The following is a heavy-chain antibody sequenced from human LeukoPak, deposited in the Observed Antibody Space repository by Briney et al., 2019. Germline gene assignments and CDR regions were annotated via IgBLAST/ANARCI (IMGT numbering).Heavy chain of an antibody. D-gene: IGHD3-16*01. CDR2: INPNSGGT. Sequence: AASVKVSCKASGYTFTGYYMHWVRQAPGQGLEWMGWINPNSGGTNYAQKFQGRVTMTRDTSISTAYMEVSRLRSDDTAVYYCARVRLRGPGSNWFDPWGQGTLVTVSS. J-gene: IGHJ5*02. CDR1: GYTFTGYY. CDR3: ARVRLRGPGSNWFDP. V-gene: IGHV1-2*02.